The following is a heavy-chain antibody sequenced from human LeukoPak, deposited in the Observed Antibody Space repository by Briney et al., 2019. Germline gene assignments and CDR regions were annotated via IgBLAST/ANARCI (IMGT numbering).Heavy chain of an antibody. V-gene: IGHV1-2*02. D-gene: IGHD6-6*01. CDR1: GYTLTHYY. CDR2: ISPNSGGT. Sequence: ASVKVSCKHSGYTLTHYYMHWVRQAPGQGLEWMGWISPNSGGTNYAQNFQGRVTMTRDTSVSTAYMELSSLRSDDTAVYYCARSNIATRRGDNGFDYWGQGTLVTVSS. J-gene: IGHJ5*01. CDR3: ARSNIATRRGDNGFDY.